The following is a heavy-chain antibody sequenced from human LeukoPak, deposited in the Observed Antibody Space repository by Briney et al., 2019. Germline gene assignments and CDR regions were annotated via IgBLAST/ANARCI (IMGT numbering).Heavy chain of an antibody. CDR2: INQDGSEK. CDR1: GFTFSNYW. D-gene: IGHD3-16*01. J-gene: IGHJ6*02. V-gene: IGHV3-7*04. Sequence: GGSLRLSCAASGFTFSNYWMTWVRQAPGKGLEWVANINQDGSEKYYVDSVKGRFTISRDNAKNSLYLQMTSLRAEGTAVYYCARRGLLDVWGQGTTVTVSS. CDR3: ARRGLLDV.